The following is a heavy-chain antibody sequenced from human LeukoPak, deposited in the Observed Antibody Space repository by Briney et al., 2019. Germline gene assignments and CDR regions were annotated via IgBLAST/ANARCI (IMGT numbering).Heavy chain of an antibody. CDR1: GFSFGSYA. V-gene: IGHV3-23*01. D-gene: IGHD1-1*01. CDR2: ISGSGSHA. CDR3: GSGPVGTTVP. J-gene: IGHJ5*02. Sequence: GGSLRLSCAASGFSFGSYAMGRTRQAPGQGLEWVSAISGSGSHANYAESVKGRFTISRDNSKNTLYLQMHSLIAADTAVYYCGSGPVGTTVPWGQGTLVTVSS.